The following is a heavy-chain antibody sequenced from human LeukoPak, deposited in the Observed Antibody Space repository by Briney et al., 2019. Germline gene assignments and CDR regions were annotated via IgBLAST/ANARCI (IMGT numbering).Heavy chain of an antibody. D-gene: IGHD3-22*01. Sequence: GGSLRLSCAASGFTFSSYWMPWVRQAPGKGLVWVSRINSDGSSTSYADSVKGRFTISRDNAKNTLYLQMNSLRAEDTAVYYCARDATYYYDSSGYYVPPYFDYWGQGTLVTVSS. V-gene: IGHV3-74*01. CDR3: ARDATYYYDSSGYYVPPYFDY. J-gene: IGHJ4*02. CDR2: INSDGSST. CDR1: GFTFSSYW.